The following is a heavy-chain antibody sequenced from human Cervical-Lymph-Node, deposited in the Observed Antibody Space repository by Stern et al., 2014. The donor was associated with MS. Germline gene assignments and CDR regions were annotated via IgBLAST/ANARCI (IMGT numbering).Heavy chain of an antibody. J-gene: IGHJ5*02. CDR3: ARGVEDILTGYYPQNWFDP. CDR1: GGSISSYY. V-gene: IGHV4-59*01. D-gene: IGHD3-9*01. CDR2: IYYSGST. Sequence: QLQLQESGPGLVKPSETLSLTCTVSGGSISSYYWSWIRQPPGKGLEWIGYIYYSGSTNYNPSLKSRVTISVDTSKNQFSLKLSSVTAADTAVYYCARGVEDILTGYYPQNWFDPWGQGTLVTVSS.